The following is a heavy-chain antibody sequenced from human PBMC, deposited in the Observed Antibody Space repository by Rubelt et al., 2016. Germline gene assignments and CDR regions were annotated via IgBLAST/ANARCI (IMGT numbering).Heavy chain of an antibody. Sequence: QLQLQESGPGLVKPSETLSLTCTVSGGSISSSSYYWGWIRQPPGKGLEWIGSIYYSGSTYYNPSPKGRVTISLDTSKNQFSLKLSCVTAADTAVYYCARCSRVRGVTDDAFDIWGQGTMVTVSS. CDR1: GGSISSSSYY. CDR3: ARCSRVRGVTDDAFDI. J-gene: IGHJ3*02. D-gene: IGHD3-10*01. V-gene: IGHV4-39*07. CDR2: IYYSGST.